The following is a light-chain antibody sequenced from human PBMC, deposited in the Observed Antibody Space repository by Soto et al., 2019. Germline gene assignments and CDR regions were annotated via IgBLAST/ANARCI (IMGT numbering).Light chain of an antibody. J-gene: IGKJ1*01. CDR1: QSISSN. CDR2: GAS. V-gene: IGKV3-15*01. Sequence: IVMTQSPATLSVSPGERVTLSCWASQSISSNLAWYQQKPGQAPRLLIYGASTRATGIPARFSGSGSGTEFTLTISSLQSEDFAVYYCQQYNNWPRTFGQGTKVDIK. CDR3: QQYNNWPRT.